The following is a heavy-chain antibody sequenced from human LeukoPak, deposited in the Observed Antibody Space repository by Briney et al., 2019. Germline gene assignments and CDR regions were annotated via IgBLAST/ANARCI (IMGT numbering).Heavy chain of an antibody. CDR3: AKGEWFGEFSFDY. J-gene: IGHJ4*02. D-gene: IGHD3-10*01. CDR1: GFTFSSYA. CDR2: ISGSGGST. V-gene: IGHV3-23*01. Sequence: GGSLRLSCVASGFTFSSYAMSWVRQAPGKGLEWVSAISGSGGSTYYADSVKGRFTISRDNSKNTLYLQMNSLRAEDTAVYYCAKGEWFGEFSFDYWGQGTLVTVSS.